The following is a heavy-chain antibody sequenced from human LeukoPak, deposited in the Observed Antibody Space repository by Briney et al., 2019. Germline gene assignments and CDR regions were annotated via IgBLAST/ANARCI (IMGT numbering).Heavy chain of an antibody. D-gene: IGHD6-13*01. J-gene: IGHJ5*02. V-gene: IGHV3-48*03. CDR1: GFTFSSYE. CDR2: ISSSGSTI. CDR3: ARGARVAAAGINWFDP. Sequence: GGSLRLSCAASGFTFSSYEMNWVRQAPGKGLERVSYISSSGSTIYYADSVKGRFTISRDNAKNSLYLQMNSLRAEDTAVYYCARGARVAAAGINWFDPWGQGTLVTVSS.